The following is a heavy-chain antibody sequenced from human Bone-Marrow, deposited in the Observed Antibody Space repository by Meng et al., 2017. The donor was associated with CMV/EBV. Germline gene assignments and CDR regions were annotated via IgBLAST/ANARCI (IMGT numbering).Heavy chain of an antibody. CDR1: GFTVSTHA. Sequence: GESLKIPCAASGFTVSTHAMSWVRQAPGKGPEWVSAISGGGSSTHYADSVKGRFTISRDKPKYRVYLQMNSPRAEDTAVYYCAKGSAAASYYFDYWGQGTLVTASS. J-gene: IGHJ4*02. CDR3: AKGSAAASYYFDY. D-gene: IGHD6-13*01. V-gene: IGHV3-23*01. CDR2: ISGGGSST.